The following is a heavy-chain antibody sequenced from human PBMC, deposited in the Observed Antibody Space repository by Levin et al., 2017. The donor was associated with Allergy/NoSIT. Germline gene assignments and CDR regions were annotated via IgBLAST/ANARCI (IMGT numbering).Heavy chain of an antibody. D-gene: IGHD4-23*01. J-gene: IGHJ4*02. CDR1: GFTFSTSD. V-gene: IGHV3-23*01. Sequence: PGGSLRLSCAASGFTFSTSDMGWVRQAPGKGLEWVAAITTSGGSTQHADSVKGRFTISRDNSKNTLYLQMDSLRAEDTAVYYCARAGVRWRFDYWGQGTLVTVSS. CDR3: ARAGVRWRFDY. CDR2: ITTSGGST.